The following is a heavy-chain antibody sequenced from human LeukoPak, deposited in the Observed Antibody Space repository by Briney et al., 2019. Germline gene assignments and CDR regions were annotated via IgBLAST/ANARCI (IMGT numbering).Heavy chain of an antibody. J-gene: IGHJ4*02. CDR1: GGSISSGSYY. CDR3: ARGGPPSPIILTDYRGFDS. V-gene: IGHV4-61*02. D-gene: IGHD3-9*01. Sequence: SQTLSLTCTVSGGSISSGSYYWSWIRQPAGKGLEWIGRIYTSGSTNYNPSLRSRVTISIDTSKNQFSLKLTSMTAADAAVYYCARGGPPSPIILTDYRGFDSWGQGTLVTVSS. CDR2: IYTSGST.